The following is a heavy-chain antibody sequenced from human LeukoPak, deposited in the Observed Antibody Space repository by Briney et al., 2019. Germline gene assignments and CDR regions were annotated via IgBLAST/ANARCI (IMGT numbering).Heavy chain of an antibody. CDR1: GGSISSYY. V-gene: IGHV4-59*12. D-gene: IGHD3-22*01. CDR3: ARATGYDSSGYYYYFDY. Sequence: TSETLSLTCTVSGGSISSYYWSWIRQPPGKGLEWIGYIYYSGSTNYNPSLKSRVTISVDTSKNQFSLKLSSVTAADTAVYYCARATGYDSSGYYYYFDYWGQGTLVTVSS. J-gene: IGHJ4*02. CDR2: IYYSGST.